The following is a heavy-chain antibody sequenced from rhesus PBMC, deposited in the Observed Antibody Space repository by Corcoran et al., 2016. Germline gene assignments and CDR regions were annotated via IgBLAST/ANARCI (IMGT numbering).Heavy chain of an antibody. Sequence: QVLLQESGPGLVAPSETLSLTCAVSGVSLYGNYWTWIRQSPGKGLEWIGYISGNSESTSYNPALGGRVTISKDTSQNQYSLMLTSVTVADTAVYYCARDAISLDVWGRGALVTVSS. V-gene: IGHV4-147*01. CDR1: GVSLYGNY. J-gene: IGHJ5-2*02. CDR3: ARDAISLDV. CDR2: ISGNSEST.